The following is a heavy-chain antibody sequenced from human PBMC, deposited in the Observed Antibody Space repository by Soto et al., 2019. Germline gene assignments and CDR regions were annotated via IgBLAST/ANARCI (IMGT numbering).Heavy chain of an antibody. Sequence: QVQLQESGPGLVKPSETLSLTCTVSGASISSSYWSWIRQSPGKGLEWIGYVYYRGSTNHNPSLKSRVTRSVDTSKNKFSLKLSSVTAADTAVYYCARGYYDSRGQSNTFDIWGQGTMVTVSS. V-gene: IGHV4-59*01. D-gene: IGHD3-22*01. CDR2: VYYRGST. CDR1: GASISSSY. CDR3: ARGYYDSRGQSNTFDI. J-gene: IGHJ3*02.